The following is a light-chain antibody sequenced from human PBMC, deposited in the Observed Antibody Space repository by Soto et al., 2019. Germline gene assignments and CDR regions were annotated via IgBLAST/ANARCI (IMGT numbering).Light chain of an antibody. V-gene: IGKV1-39*01. Sequence: DIQMTQSPSSLSASVGDRVTITCRASQSISNYLNSYQQKPGKAPKLLIYAASTFQSGVPSRFSGSGSGTDFTLTTSSLQPEDLATYYCQQTFSTPMHTFGQGTEPETK. CDR2: AAS. CDR1: QSISNY. CDR3: QQTFSTPMHT. J-gene: IGKJ2*01.